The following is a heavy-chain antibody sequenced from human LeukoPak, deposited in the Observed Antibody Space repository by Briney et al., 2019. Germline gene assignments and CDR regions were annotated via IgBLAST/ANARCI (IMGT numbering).Heavy chain of an antibody. CDR3: ARVYYYTSGSRWGDYFDY. CDR1: GFTFSDYW. D-gene: IGHD3-10*01. V-gene: IGHV3-74*03. CDR2: INSVGSST. J-gene: IGHJ4*02. Sequence: GGSLRLSCAASGFTFSDYWMHWVRQAPGKGLVWVSRINSVGSSTTYADSVKGRFTISRDNAKNSLYLQMNSLRAEDTAVYYCARVYYYTSGSRWGDYFDYWGQGTLVTVSS.